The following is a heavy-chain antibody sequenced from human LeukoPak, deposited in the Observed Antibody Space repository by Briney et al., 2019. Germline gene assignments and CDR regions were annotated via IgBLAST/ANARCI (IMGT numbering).Heavy chain of an antibody. CDR1: GYTFTGYY. CDR3: ARDLRNWVSATWFDP. CDR2: INPNSGGT. V-gene: IGHV1-2*02. D-gene: IGHD7-27*01. J-gene: IGHJ5*02. Sequence: ASVKVSCKASGYTFTGYYMHWVRQAPGQGLEWMGWINPNSGGTNYAQKFQGRVTMTRDTSISTAYMELSRLRSDDTAVYYCARDLRNWVSATWFDPWGQGTLVTVSS.